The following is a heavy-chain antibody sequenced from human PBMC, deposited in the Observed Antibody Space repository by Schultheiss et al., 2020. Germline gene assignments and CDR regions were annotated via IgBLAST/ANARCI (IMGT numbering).Heavy chain of an antibody. D-gene: IGHD3-9*01. CDR1: GGSISSGSYY. J-gene: IGHJ6*02. V-gene: IGHV4-61*10. CDR2: IYYSGST. Sequence: SETLSLTCTVSGGSISSGSYYWSWIRQPAGKGLEWIGYIYYSGSTNYNPSLKSRVTISVDTSKNQFSLKLSSVTAADTAVYYCARDRYFEGDLYGMDVWGQGTTVTVSS. CDR3: ARDRYFEGDLYGMDV.